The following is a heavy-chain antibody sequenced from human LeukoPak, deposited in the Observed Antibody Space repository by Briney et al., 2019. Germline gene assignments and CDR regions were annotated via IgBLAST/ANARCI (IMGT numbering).Heavy chain of an antibody. CDR3: ARVLTYYDILTGYSTYYFDY. J-gene: IGHJ4*02. CDR1: GYTFTSYY. CDR2: INPSGGST. Sequence: GASVKVSCKASGYTFTSYYTHWVRQAPGQGLEWMGIINPSGGSTSYAQKFQGRVTMTRDTSTSTVYMELSSLRSEDTAVYYCARVLTYYDILTGYSTYYFDYWGQGTLVTVSS. D-gene: IGHD3-9*01. V-gene: IGHV1-46*01.